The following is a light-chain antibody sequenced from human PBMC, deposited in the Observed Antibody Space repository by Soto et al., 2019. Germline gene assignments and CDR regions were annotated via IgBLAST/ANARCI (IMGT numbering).Light chain of an antibody. CDR2: GAS. Sequence: EVVMTQSPATVSVSPGDRVTLSCRASQSVSSNLDWYQQKPGQAPKLLIYGASTRANGTPARFSGSGSGTEFTLPISSLQSEDFAVYYCQQYNSWPPYTFGQGTKLEIK. V-gene: IGKV3-15*01. CDR3: QQYNSWPPYT. CDR1: QSVSSN. J-gene: IGKJ2*01.